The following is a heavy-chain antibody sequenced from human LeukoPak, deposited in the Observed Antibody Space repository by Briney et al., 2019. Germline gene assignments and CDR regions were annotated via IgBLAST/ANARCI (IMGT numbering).Heavy chain of an antibody. CDR1: GFTFSTYG. V-gene: IGHV3-30*02. J-gene: IGHJ4*02. CDR3: ATDRSGYGPDY. D-gene: IGHD5-12*01. Sequence: GGSLRLSCAGSGFTFSTYGMHWVRQAPGKGLEWVAFIRYDGSIRYYADSVKGRFTISRDNSQNTLYLQMNSLRPEGTGVYYCATDRSGYGPDYWGQGTLVTVSS. CDR2: IRYDGSIR.